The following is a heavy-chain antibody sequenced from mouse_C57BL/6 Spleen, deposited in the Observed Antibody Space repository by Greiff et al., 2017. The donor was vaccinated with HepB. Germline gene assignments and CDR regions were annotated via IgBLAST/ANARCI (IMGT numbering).Heavy chain of an antibody. CDR3: ARVSYYGSSSAWFAY. CDR2: IYPGGGYT. J-gene: IGHJ3*01. V-gene: IGHV1-63*01. Sequence: VQLQQSGAELVRPGTSVKMSCKASGYTFTNYWIGWAKQRPGHGLEWIGDIYPGGGYTNYNEKFKGKATLTADKSSSTAYMQFSSLTSEDSAIYYCARVSYYGSSSAWFAYWGQGTLVTVSA. CDR1: GYTFTNYW. D-gene: IGHD1-1*01.